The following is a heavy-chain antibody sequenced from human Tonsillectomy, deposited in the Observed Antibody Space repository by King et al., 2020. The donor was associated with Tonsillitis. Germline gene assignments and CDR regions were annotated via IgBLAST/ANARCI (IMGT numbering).Heavy chain of an antibody. V-gene: IGHV3-30-3*01. CDR1: GFTFSSYA. Sequence: QLVQSGGGVVQPGRSLRLSCAASGFTFSSYAMHWVPQAPGKGLEWVAIISYDGSNKYYADSVKGRFTISRDNSKNTLYLQMNSLRAEDTAVYYCGRSVELYYYASSGYYFNALDYWGQGTLVTVSS. CDR2: ISYDGSNK. D-gene: IGHD3-22*01. J-gene: IGHJ4*02. CDR3: GRSVELYYYASSGYYFNALDY.